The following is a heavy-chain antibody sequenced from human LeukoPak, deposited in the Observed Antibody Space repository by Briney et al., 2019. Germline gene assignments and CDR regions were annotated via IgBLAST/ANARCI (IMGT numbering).Heavy chain of an antibody. D-gene: IGHD6-13*01. CDR2: ISAYNGNT. J-gene: IGHJ4*02. V-gene: IGHV1-18*04. Sequence: ASVKVSCKASGYTFTSYGISWGRQAPGQGLEWMGWISAYNGNTNYAQKLQGRVTMTTDTSTSTAYMELRSLRSDDTAVYYCARVSSSWYRRAYYFDYWGQGTLVTVSS. CDR3: ARVSSSWYRRAYYFDY. CDR1: GYTFTSYG.